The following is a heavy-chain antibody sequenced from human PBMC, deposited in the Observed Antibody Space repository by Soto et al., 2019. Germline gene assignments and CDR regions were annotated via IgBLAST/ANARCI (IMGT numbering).Heavy chain of an antibody. Sequence: QVQLVQSGAEVKKPGASVKVSCKATGYTFTGYHMHWVRQAPVQGLEWMGWINPNGGGTNYAQKFQGWVTMTRGTSISTAYMELSRLRSDDTAVYYCAILGGERGYCSGGSCPFDYWGQATLVTVSS. CDR1: GYTFTGYH. CDR3: AILGGERGYCSGGSCPFDY. V-gene: IGHV1-2*04. D-gene: IGHD2-15*01. CDR2: INPNGGGT. J-gene: IGHJ4*02.